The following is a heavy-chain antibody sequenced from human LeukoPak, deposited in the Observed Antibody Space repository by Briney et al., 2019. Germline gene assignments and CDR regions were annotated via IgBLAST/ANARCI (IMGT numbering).Heavy chain of an antibody. CDR1: RYTFTNYA. J-gene: IGHJ5*02. CDR2: INAGYGNT. Sequence: GASVKVSCKASRYTFTNYAIHWVRQAPGQRLEWMGLINAGYGNTRYSQQFQGRVTITRDTSASTAYMGLSRLRSDDTAVYYCAREIITMVRGTAFDPWGQGTLVTVSS. V-gene: IGHV1-3*01. CDR3: AREIITMVRGTAFDP. D-gene: IGHD3-10*01.